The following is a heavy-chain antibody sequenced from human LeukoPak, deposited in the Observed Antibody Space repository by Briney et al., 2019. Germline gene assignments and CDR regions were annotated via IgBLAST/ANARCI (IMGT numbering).Heavy chain of an antibody. D-gene: IGHD3-10*01. J-gene: IGHJ3*02. CDR1: GDSVSSNSAA. V-gene: IGHV6-1*01. CDR3: ARDTHYYGSGSPAFDI. Sequence: SQTLSLTCAISGDSVSSNSAAWNWIRQSPSRGLEWLGRTYYRSKWYNDYAVSVKSRITINPGTSKNQFSLQLNSVTPEDTAMYYCARDTHYYGSGSPAFDIWGQGTMVTVSS. CDR2: TYYRSKWYN.